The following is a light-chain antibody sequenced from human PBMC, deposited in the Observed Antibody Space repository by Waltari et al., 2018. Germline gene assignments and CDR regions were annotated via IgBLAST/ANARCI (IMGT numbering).Light chain of an antibody. CDR3: SAWDNSLSVWL. J-gene: IGLJ3*02. CDR1: DNNVGYQG. V-gene: IGLV10-54*04. CDR2: RQN. Sequence: QAGLTQPPSVSKGLRQTATLTCTGNDNNVGYQGAAWLQQHQRHPPQPLSSRQNTRPSGIAGRFSGSRTGTTASLTITGLRPEDEADYYCSAWDNSLSVWLFGGGTKLTVL.